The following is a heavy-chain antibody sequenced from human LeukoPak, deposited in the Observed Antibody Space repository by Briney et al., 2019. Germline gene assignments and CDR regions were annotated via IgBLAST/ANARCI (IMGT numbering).Heavy chain of an antibody. CDR3: ARDGAVTGDLS. Sequence: SETLSLTCTDSGGSISSGGYYWSWIRQHPGKGLEWIGYIYYSGSTYYNPSLKSRVTISVDTSKNQFSLKLSSVTAADTAVYYCARDGAVTGDLSWGQGTLVTVSS. V-gene: IGHV4-31*03. CDR1: GGSISSGGYY. J-gene: IGHJ4*02. CDR2: IYYSGST. D-gene: IGHD7-27*01.